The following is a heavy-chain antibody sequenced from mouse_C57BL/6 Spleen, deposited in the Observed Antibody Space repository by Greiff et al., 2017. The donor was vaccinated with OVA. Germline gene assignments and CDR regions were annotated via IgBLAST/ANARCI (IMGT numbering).Heavy chain of an antibody. CDR3: RITTVVAEYFDY. V-gene: IGHV1-75*01. J-gene: IGHJ2*01. CDR1: GYTFTDYY. D-gene: IGHD1-1*01. CDR2: IFPGSGST. Sequence: VQLQQSGPELVKPGASVKISCKASGYTFTDYYITWVKQRPGQGLEWIGWIFPGSGSTYYNEKFKGKATLTVDKSSSTAYMLLSSLTSEDSAVYFCRITTVVAEYFDYWGQGTTLTVSS.